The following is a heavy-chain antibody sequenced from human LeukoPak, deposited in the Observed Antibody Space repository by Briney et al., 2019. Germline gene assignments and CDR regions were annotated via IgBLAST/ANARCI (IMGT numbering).Heavy chain of an antibody. CDR3: ARHYGDYRRHPFDY. V-gene: IGHV3-7*01. Sequence: PGGSLRLSCAASGFTFSSYAMHWVRQAPGKGLEWVANIEHVGSEKYYVDSVEGRFTISRDNAKKALFLQMNSLRVEDTAVYYCARHYGDYRRHPFDYWGLGTVVTVSS. CDR1: GFTFSSYA. D-gene: IGHD4-17*01. CDR2: IEHVGSEK. J-gene: IGHJ4*02.